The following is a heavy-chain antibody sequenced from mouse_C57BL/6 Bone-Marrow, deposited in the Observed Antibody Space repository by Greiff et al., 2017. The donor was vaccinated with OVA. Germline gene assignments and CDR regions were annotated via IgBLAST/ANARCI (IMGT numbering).Heavy chain of an antibody. CDR2: ISRGSSTI. V-gene: IGHV5-17*01. Sequence: EVMLVESGGGLVKPGGSLKLSCAASGFTFSDYGMHWVRQAPEKGLEWVAYISRGSSTIYYADTVKGRFTISRDNAKNTLFLQMTSLRSEDTAMYYCARSYSNDFDYWGQGTTLTVSS. CDR3: ARSYSNDFDY. CDR1: GFTFSDYG. D-gene: IGHD2-5*01. J-gene: IGHJ2*01.